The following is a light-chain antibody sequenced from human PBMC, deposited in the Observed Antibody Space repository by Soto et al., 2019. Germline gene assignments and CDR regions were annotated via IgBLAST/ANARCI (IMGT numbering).Light chain of an antibody. CDR1: SRDIGGDDF. Sequence: QSVLTQPPSASGSPGQAVTISCTGTSRDIGGDDFVSWYQVRPGEAPQLIIYNVNGRPSGVPRRFSGSKSGNTASLTVSGLQAVDEADYYCSSYTSSSTLFVFGTGTKVTV. CDR2: NVN. V-gene: IGLV2-8*01. CDR3: SSYTSSSTLFV. J-gene: IGLJ1*01.